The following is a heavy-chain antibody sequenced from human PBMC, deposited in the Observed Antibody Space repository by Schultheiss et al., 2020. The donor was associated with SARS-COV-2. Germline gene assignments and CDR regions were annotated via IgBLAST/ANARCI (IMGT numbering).Heavy chain of an antibody. Sequence: QTLSLPCTVSGGSISGYYWSWIRQPPGKGLEWIGHIYYSGSTNYNPSLKSRVTISIDTSKKQFSLRLSSVTAADTAVYYCARAPYYDILTARGGCWFDPWGQGTLVTVSS. CDR1: GGSISGYY. J-gene: IGHJ5*02. CDR2: IYYSGST. V-gene: IGHV4-59*01. D-gene: IGHD3-9*01. CDR3: ARAPYYDILTARGGCWFDP.